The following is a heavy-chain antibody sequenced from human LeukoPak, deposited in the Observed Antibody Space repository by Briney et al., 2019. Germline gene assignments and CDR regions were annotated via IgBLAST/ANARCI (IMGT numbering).Heavy chain of an antibody. J-gene: IGHJ4*02. Sequence: GSLRLSCGGSGFTFNMFGIHWVRQAPGKGLEWVAGISYDGSQDYYADSVKGRFTISRDNSKTTVYLRMNRLRTDDTAVYYCARDVFVTTTNYDSVWGNYRRLYYCDYWGQGTLVTVSS. V-gene: IGHV3-30-3*01. CDR2: ISYDGSQD. CDR1: GFTFNMFG. CDR3: ARDVFVTTTNYDSVWGNYRRLYYCDY. D-gene: IGHD3-16*02.